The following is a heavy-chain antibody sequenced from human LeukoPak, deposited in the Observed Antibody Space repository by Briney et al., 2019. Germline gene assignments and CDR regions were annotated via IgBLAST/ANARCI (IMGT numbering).Heavy chain of an antibody. CDR1: GYTFTSYG. CDR3: ARDNRVVRGVIITLHFDY. Sequence: GASVKVSCKASGYTFTSYGISWVRQAPGQGLEWMGWISAYNGNTNYAQKLQGRVTMTTATSTSTAYMELRSLRSGDTAVYYCARDNRVVRGVIITLHFDYWGPGTLVTVSS. CDR2: ISAYNGNT. V-gene: IGHV1-18*01. D-gene: IGHD3-10*01. J-gene: IGHJ4*02.